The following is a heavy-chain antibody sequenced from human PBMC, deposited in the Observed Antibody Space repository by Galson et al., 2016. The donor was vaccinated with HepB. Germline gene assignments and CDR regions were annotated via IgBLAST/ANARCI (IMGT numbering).Heavy chain of an antibody. Sequence: SVKVSCKASGYTFNSHYMHWARQAPGQGLEWMGIMNPSGGATSYPQKFRGRITMTRDTSTNTVYMELSSLKSEDTAVYYCAKDAPSGRVVTGTWDSWGQGTLVTVSS. D-gene: IGHD2-21*02. CDR2: MNPSGGAT. V-gene: IGHV1-46*02. CDR1: GYTFNSHY. J-gene: IGHJ4*02. CDR3: AKDAPSGRVVTGTWDS.